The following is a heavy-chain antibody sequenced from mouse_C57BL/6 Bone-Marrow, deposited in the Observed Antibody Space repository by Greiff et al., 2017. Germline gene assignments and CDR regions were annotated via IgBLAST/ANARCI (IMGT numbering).Heavy chain of an antibody. V-gene: IGHV1-81*01. CDR3: ARSPLDDYDDY. D-gene: IGHD2-4*01. CDR2: IYPRSGNT. J-gene: IGHJ2*01. Sequence: QVQLKQSGAELARPGASVKLSCKASGYTFTSSGISWVKQRPGQGLEWIGEIYPRSGNTYYNEKFKGKATLTADKSSSTAYMELRSLTSEDSAVYFCARSPLDDYDDYWGQGTTLTVSA. CDR1: GYTFTSSG.